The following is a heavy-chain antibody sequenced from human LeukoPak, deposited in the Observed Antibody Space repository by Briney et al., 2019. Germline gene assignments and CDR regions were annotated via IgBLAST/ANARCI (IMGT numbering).Heavy chain of an antibody. V-gene: IGHV3-74*01. CDR2: INSDGRST. Sequence: GSLRLSCAASGFPFSSHWMHWVRQAPGKGLVWVSRINSDGRSTNYADSLKGRFTISRDNAKNTLYLQMNSPRAEDTAVYYCARLSATWFYFDYWGQGILVTVSS. D-gene: IGHD3-9*01. CDR1: GFPFSSHW. J-gene: IGHJ4*02. CDR3: ARLSATWFYFDY.